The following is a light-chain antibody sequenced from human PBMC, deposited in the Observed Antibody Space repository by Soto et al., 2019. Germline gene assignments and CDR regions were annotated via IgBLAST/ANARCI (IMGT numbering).Light chain of an antibody. CDR1: NSNIGKNT. CDR2: RND. Sequence: VLTQSPSASGTPGQRVNISCSGSNSNIGKNTVSWYQHLPGTAPKLLIYRNDQRPSGVPDRFSGSKSGTSASLAISGLQSEDEADYYCAAWDDSLIRYVFGGGTKVTVL. V-gene: IGLV1-44*01. CDR3: AAWDDSLIRYV. J-gene: IGLJ3*02.